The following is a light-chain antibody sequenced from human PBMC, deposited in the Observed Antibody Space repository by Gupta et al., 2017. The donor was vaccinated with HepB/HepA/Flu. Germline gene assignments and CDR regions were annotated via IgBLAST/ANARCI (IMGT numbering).Light chain of an antibody. V-gene: IGKV3-11*01. CDR2: RAS. J-gene: IGKJ1*01. Sequence: EVVLTQSTATLSLSPGERATLSCRASQSVNSYLAWYQQRPGQAHRLLLYRASSRATDLPARLXGSXSVTDFXRLRSGIETDDYDLNSCQPPGTFGXGTRVEIK. CDR3: QPPGT. CDR1: QSVNSY.